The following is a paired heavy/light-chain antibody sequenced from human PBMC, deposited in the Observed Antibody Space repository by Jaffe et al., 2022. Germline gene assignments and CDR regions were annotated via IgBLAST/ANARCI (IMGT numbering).Heavy chain of an antibody. CDR3: AREGGYSYGHSEYYYYYYYMDV. V-gene: IGHV4-61*02. D-gene: IGHD5-18*01. J-gene: IGHJ6*03. Sequence: QVQLQESGPGLVKPSQTLSLTCTVSGGSISSGSYYWSWIRQPAGKGLEWIGRIYTSGSTNYNPSLKSRVTISVDTSKNQFSLKLSSVTAADTAVYYCAREGGYSYGHSEYYYYYYYMDVWGKGTTVTVSS. CDR1: GGSISSGSYY. CDR2: IYTSGST.
Light chain of an antibody. J-gene: IGLJ3*02. CDR3: CSYAGSYTIWV. V-gene: IGLV2-11*01. CDR1: SSDVGGYNY. CDR2: DVS. Sequence: QSALTQPRSVSGSPGQSVTISCTGTSSDVGGYNYVSWYQQHPGKAPKLMIYDVSKRPSGVPDRFSGSKSGNTASLTISGLQAEDEADYYCCSYAGSYTIWVFGGGTKLTVL.